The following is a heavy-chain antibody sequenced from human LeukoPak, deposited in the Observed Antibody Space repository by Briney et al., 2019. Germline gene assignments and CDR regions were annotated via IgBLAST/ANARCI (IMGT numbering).Heavy chain of an antibody. J-gene: IGHJ6*02. CDR3: AREIYGSGTSPYYYYGMDV. D-gene: IGHD3-10*01. Sequence: GGSLRLSCAASGFTVSSNYMSWVRQAPGKGLEWVSVIFSGGSTYYADSVKDRFTISRDNSKNTLYLQMNSLRAEDTAVYYCAREIYGSGTSPYYYYGMDVWGQGTTVTVSS. CDR2: IFSGGST. V-gene: IGHV3-66*01. CDR1: GFTVSSNY.